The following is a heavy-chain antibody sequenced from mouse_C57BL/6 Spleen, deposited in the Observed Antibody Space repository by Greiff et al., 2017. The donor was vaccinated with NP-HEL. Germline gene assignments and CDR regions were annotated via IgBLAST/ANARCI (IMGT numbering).Heavy chain of an antibody. CDR3: ARDLPWYFDV. CDR1: GFTFSDYY. V-gene: IGHV5-16*01. J-gene: IGHJ1*03. CDR2: INYDGSST. Sequence: EVKLVESEGGLVQPGSSMKLSCTASGFTFSDYYMAWVRQVPEKGLEWVANINYDGSSTYYLDSLKSRFIISRDNAKNILYLQMSSLKSEDTATYYCARDLPWYFDVWGTGTTVTVSS. D-gene: IGHD5-5*01.